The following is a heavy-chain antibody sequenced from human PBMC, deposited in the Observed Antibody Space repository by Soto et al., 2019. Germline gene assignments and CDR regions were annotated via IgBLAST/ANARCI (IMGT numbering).Heavy chain of an antibody. CDR3: ARIMTAAEHYWFGMDV. V-gene: IGHV3-23*01. Sequence: GGSLRLSCAAPGFTFSNYHMTWVRQAPGKGLEWVSAISVSGDRTYYADSVKGRFTISRDNSKNNLYLQMSSLRAEDTALYFCARIMTAAEHYWFGMDVCGHGTTVTVSS. CDR1: GFTFSNYH. J-gene: IGHJ6*02. D-gene: IGHD2-21*02. CDR2: ISVSGDRT.